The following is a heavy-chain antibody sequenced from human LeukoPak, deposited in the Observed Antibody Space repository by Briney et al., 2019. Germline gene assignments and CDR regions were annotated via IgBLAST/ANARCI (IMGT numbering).Heavy chain of an antibody. Sequence: GASVKVSCKASGYTFTSYAMNWVRQAPGQGLEWMGWISAYNGNTDYAQKLQGRVTMTTDTSTSTAYMELSSLRSEDTAVYYCARDLGGDFDYWGQGTLVTVSS. J-gene: IGHJ4*02. CDR1: GYTFTSYA. CDR2: ISAYNGNT. CDR3: ARDLGGDFDY. V-gene: IGHV1-18*01. D-gene: IGHD3-10*01.